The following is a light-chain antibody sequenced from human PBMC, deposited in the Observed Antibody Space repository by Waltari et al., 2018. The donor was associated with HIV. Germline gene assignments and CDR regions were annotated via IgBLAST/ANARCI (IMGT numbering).Light chain of an antibody. CDR1: SSNIGDNF. CDR3: GTWDSTLNIAV. V-gene: IGLV1-51*01. J-gene: IGLJ3*02. Sequence: QSVLTQPPSVSAAPGQNVTISCSESSSNIGDNFVAWYQQLPGTAPKLLIYDNNKRPSGIPDRFSGSKSGTSATLGITGLQTGDEADYYCGTWDSTLNIAVFGGGTKLTVL. CDR2: DNN.